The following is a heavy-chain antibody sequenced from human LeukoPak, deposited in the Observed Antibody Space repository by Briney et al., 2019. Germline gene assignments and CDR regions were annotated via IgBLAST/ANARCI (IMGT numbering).Heavy chain of an antibody. CDR3: ASLPGGQLWSSFDY. Sequence: PSGTLSLTCTVSGGSISSGAYYRSWIRQHPGKGLEWIGYIYYSGSTYYNPSLNSRVTISVDTSKNQFSLRLRSVTAADTAVYYCASLPGGQLWSSFDYWGQGTLVSVSS. CDR1: GGSISSGAYY. CDR2: IYYSGST. V-gene: IGHV4-31*03. D-gene: IGHD5-18*01. J-gene: IGHJ4*02.